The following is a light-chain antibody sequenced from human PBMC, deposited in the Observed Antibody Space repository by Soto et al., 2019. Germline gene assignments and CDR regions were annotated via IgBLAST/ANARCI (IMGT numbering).Light chain of an antibody. CDR2: STS. J-gene: IGLJ3*02. CDR3: LLFYGGAWV. Sequence: QTVVTQEPPLTVSPGGTVTLTCASSTGAVTSGYYPNWFQQKPGQEPRALIYSTSNTHSWTPARFSGSLLGGKGALTLSGVQPEDEAEYYCLLFYGGAWVFGGGTKLTVL. CDR1: TGAVTSGYY. V-gene: IGLV7-43*01.